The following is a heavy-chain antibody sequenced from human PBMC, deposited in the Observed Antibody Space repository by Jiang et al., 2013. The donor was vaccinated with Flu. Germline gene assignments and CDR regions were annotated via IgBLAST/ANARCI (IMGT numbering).Heavy chain of an antibody. Sequence: VSYISSSGSTIYYADSVKGRFTISRDNAKNSLYLQMNSLRAEDTAVYYCARDSIRYSSSWAHNWFDPWGQGTLVTVSS. J-gene: IGHJ5*02. CDR3: ARDSIRYSSSWAHNWFDP. CDR2: ISSSGSTI. V-gene: IGHV3-11*01. D-gene: IGHD6-13*01.